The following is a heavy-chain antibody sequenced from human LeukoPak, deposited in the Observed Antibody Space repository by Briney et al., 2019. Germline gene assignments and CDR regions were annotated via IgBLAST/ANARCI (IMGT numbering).Heavy chain of an antibody. Sequence: GGSLRLSCVASGFTFNKYSMNWVRQAPGKGLQWLSYISGTSRTIYYADSVKGRFTISRDNAKNSLYLQMNSLRAEDTAVYYCARAREEWEPPTYYYYYMDVWGKGTTVTISS. V-gene: IGHV3-48*04. CDR3: ARAREEWEPPTYYYYYMDV. J-gene: IGHJ6*03. CDR2: ISGTSRTI. CDR1: GFTFNKYS. D-gene: IGHD1-26*01.